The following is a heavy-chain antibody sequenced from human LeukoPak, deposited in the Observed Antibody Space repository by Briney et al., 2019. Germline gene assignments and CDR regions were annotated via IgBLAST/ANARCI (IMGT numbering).Heavy chain of an antibody. D-gene: IGHD5-12*01. CDR3: ARHSGYERD. V-gene: IGHV4-30-4*01. CDR2: IHSSGTT. CDR1: GDSISSGGDF. J-gene: IGHJ4*02. Sequence: SETLSLTCTVSGDSISSGGDFWSWIRHPPGKGLEWMGYIHSSGTTHDKPSLTSRITMSLDTSKNEFSLKVTSVTAADTAIYYCARHSGYERDWGQGTLVTVSS.